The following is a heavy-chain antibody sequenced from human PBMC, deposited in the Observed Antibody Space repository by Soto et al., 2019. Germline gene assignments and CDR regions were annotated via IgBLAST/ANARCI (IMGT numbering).Heavy chain of an antibody. V-gene: IGHV4-59*01. D-gene: IGHD3-10*01. J-gene: IGHJ3*02. CDR2: IYSSGIT. CDR3: ARILPFGSGNYLAFDI. CDR1: GGSISGYY. Sequence: SETLSLTCTVSGGSISGYYWSWVRQTPRQGLEWIAYIYSSGITNYNPPLKSRVTISVDTSKNQFSLKLSSVTAADTAVYYCARILPFGSGNYLAFDICGQGTMVTVSS.